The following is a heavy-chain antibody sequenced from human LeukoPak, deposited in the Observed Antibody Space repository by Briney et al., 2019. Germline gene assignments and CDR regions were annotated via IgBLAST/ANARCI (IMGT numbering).Heavy chain of an antibody. Sequence: GESLKIFCKGSGYSFTSYWIGWVRQMPGKGLEWMGIIYPGDYDTRYSPSFQGQVTISADKSISTAYLQWSSLKASDTAMYYCARRPLAAAGIEVDYWGQGDLFSVSS. V-gene: IGHV5-51*01. CDR3: ARRPLAAAGIEVDY. CDR1: GYSFTSYW. CDR2: IYPGDYDT. D-gene: IGHD6-13*01. J-gene: IGHJ4*02.